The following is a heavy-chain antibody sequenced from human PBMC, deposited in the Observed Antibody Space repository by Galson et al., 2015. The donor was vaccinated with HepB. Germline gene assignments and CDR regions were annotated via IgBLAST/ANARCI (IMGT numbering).Heavy chain of an antibody. CDR1: GFSLSTSGMR. CDR3: ARTRDDYGDYRFDY. D-gene: IGHD4-17*01. V-gene: IGHV2-70*04. Sequence: PALVKPTQTLTLTCTFSGFSLSTSGMRVSWIRQPPGKALEWLARIDWDDDKFYSTSLKTRLTISKDTSKNQVVLTMTNMDPVDTATYYCARTRDDYGDYRFDYWGQGTLVTVSS. CDR2: IDWDDDK. J-gene: IGHJ4*02.